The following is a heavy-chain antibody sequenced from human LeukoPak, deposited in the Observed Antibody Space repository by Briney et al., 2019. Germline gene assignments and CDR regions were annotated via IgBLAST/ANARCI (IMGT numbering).Heavy chain of an antibody. CDR2: IIPILGIA. D-gene: IGHD2-21*01. Sequence: ASVKVSCKASGGTFSSYAISWVRQAPGQGLEWVGRIIPILGIANYAQKFQGRVTITADKSTSTAYMELSSLRSEDTAVYYCAGTLPAYCGGDCSGYMDVWGKGTTVTVSS. CDR1: GGTFSSYA. V-gene: IGHV1-69*04. J-gene: IGHJ6*03. CDR3: AGTLPAYCGGDCSGYMDV.